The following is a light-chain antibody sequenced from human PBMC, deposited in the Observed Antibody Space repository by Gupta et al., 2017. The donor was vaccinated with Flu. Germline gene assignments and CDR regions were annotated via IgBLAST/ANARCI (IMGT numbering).Light chain of an antibody. J-gene: IGLJ3*02. Sequence: NFMLTQPHSVSESPGKTVTISRTRSSGSVATYYVQWYRQRPGSSPTTVICAHNQRPSGVPDRFSGSIDISSNSASLTISGLKTEDEADYYCQTYDSSNQRVFGGGTKLTVL. CDR2: AHN. V-gene: IGLV6-57*01. CDR1: SGSVATYY. CDR3: QTYDSSNQRV.